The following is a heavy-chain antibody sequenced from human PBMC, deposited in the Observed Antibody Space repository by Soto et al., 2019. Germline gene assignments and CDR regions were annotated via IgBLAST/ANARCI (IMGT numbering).Heavy chain of an antibody. CDR2: IKRNTEGATT. Sequence: DVQLVESGGGLVKPDGSLRLSCVVSPFILNNAWINWVRQAPGKGLEWVGRIKRNTEGATTDYAAPVKGRFTMSRDDSKNTLYLQMDSLRDEDTAVYYCAADSSSTADQGLDFWGQGTTVTVSS. D-gene: IGHD6-6*01. CDR3: AADSSSTADQGLDF. V-gene: IGHV3-15*07. CDR1: PFILNNAW. J-gene: IGHJ6*02.